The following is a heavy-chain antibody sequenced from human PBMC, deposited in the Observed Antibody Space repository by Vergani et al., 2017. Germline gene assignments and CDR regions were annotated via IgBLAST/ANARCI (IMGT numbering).Heavy chain of an antibody. J-gene: IGHJ4*02. CDR2: TYYRSKWYN. Sequence: QVQLQQSGPGLVKPSQTLSLTCAISGDSVSSNSAAWNWIRQSPSRGLEWLGRTYYRSKWYNDYAGSVKSRITINPDTSKNQFSLQLNSGTPEDTAVYYCARDRVRLGATGKNFDYWGQGTLGTVSS. D-gene: IGHD1-26*01. CDR1: GDSVSSNSAA. CDR3: ARDRVRLGATGKNFDY. V-gene: IGHV6-1*01.